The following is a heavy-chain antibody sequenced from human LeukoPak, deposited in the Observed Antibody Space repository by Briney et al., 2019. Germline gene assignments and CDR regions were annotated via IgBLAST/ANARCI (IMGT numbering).Heavy chain of an antibody. CDR2: ISAYNGNT. J-gene: IGHJ4*02. CDR1: RYTFTSYG. V-gene: IGHV1-18*01. CDR3: ARSYCSGGSCYFRY. Sequence: ASVKVSCKASRYTFTSYGISWVRQAPGQGLEWMGWISAYNGNTNYAQKLQGRVTMTTDTSTSTAYMELRSLRSDDTAVYYCARSYCSGGSCYFRYWGQGTLVTVSS. D-gene: IGHD2-15*01.